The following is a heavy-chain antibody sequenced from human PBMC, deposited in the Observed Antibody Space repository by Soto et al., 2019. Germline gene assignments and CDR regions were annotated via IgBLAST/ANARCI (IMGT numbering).Heavy chain of an antibody. Sequence: QVQLVQSGAEVKKPGASVKVSCKASGHTLTGYSVQWVRQAPGQGLEWMGWINAKSGGTKYAQKFQGRVTMTRDTSISTVYMELSRLRSDDTAVYYCARLPDYYGSGTFTFDPWGQGTLVIVSS. V-gene: IGHV1-2*02. CDR1: GHTLTGYS. D-gene: IGHD3-10*01. J-gene: IGHJ5*02. CDR3: ARLPDYYGSGTFTFDP. CDR2: INAKSGGT.